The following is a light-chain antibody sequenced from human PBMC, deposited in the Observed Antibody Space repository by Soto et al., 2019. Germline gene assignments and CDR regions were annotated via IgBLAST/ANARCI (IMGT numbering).Light chain of an antibody. CDR3: CQYAGRTTPSA. V-gene: IGLV2-23*02. CDR2: EVS. CDR1: SSEVGSYNL. Sequence: QSALTQPASVSGSPGQSITISCTGTSSEVGSYNLVSWYQHHPGKAPKLMIYEVSERPSGVSNRFSGSKSGNTASLKISGLQAEDDAVYYCCQYAGRTTPSAFGTGPKVT. J-gene: IGLJ1*01.